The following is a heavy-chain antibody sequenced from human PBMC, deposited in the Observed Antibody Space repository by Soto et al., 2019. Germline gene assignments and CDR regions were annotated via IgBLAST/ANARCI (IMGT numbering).Heavy chain of an antibody. J-gene: IGHJ3*02. V-gene: IGHV4-39*01. CDR1: GGSISGSTYY. CDR3: ARSTPGDI. CDR2: IHYSGNT. Sequence: SETLSLTCTVSGGSISGSTYYWGWIRQAPGKGLEWIGSIHYSGNTFYSPSLKSRVTISVDTSKKQSSLRLSSVTAADTAVYYCARSTPGDIWGQGTMVTVSS.